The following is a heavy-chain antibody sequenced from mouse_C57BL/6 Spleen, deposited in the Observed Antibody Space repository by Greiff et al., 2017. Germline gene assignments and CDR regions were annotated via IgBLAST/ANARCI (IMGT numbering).Heavy chain of an antibody. Sequence: VQLQQPGAELVKPGASVKLSCTASGFNIKDYYMHWVKQRTEQGLEWIGRIDPEDGVTKYAPNFQGKAPITVDTSSNTAYLQLSSLTSEDTAGYLCARVGNWATFAYWGQGTLVTGSA. J-gene: IGHJ3*01. D-gene: IGHD4-1*01. CDR3: ARVGNWATFAY. CDR2: IDPEDGVT. CDR1: GFNIKDYY. V-gene: IGHV14-2*01.